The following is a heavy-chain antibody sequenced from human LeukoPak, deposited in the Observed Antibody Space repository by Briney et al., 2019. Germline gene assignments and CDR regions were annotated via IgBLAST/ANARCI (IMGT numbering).Heavy chain of an antibody. CDR2: IKQDGSEK. V-gene: IGHV3-7*03. J-gene: IGHJ4*02. Sequence: GGSLRLSCAASGFTFSSYWMHWVRQAPGKGLEWVANIKQDGSEKYYVDSVKGRFTISRDNAKNSLYLQMNSLRVEDTAVYYCAKDIQDPLGFIDYWCQGTLVTVSS. CDR3: AKDIQDPLGFIDY. CDR1: GFTFSSYW. D-gene: IGHD2-21*01.